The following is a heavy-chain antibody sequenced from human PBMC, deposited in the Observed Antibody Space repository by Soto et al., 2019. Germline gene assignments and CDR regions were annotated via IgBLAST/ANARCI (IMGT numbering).Heavy chain of an antibody. V-gene: IGHV4-61*01. CDR1: GDSASSGSYY. CDR2: IYYSGNT. CDR3: ARGGGVTATFDY. Sequence: QVQLQESGPGLVKPSETLSLTCTVSGDSASSGSYYWSWIRQPPGKGLQWISYIYYSGNTNDNPSLKSRVTISVDTSKNQFSLKLSSVTTADTAVYYCARGGGVTATFDYWGQGTLVTVSS. J-gene: IGHJ4*02. D-gene: IGHD5-18*01.